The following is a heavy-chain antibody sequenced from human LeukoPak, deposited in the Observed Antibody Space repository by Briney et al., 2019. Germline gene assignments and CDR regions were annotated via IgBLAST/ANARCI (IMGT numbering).Heavy chain of an antibody. CDR3: TRGRVEYKYWNFDL. J-gene: IGHJ2*01. D-gene: IGHD6-6*01. CDR2: ITTSSAYI. V-gene: IGHV3-21*06. CDR1: GFTISGFG. Sequence: PGGSLRLSCAASGFTISGFGVNWVRQAPGKGLEWVSSITTSSAYIYYADSLKGRFTISRDNAKNSLYLQMDSLRAEDTAVYYCTRGRVEYKYWNFDLWGRGTLVTVSS.